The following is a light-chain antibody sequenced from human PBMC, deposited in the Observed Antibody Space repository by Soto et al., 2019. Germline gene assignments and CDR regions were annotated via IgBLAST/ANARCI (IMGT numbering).Light chain of an antibody. J-gene: IGKJ4*01. CDR2: GAS. V-gene: IGKV3-20*01. CDR3: QQYGSSPLT. CDR1: RSVSGSY. Sequence: EIVLTQSPGTLSLSPGVRATLSCRASRSVSGSYLAWYQQKPGQAPRLLIYGASSRATGIPDRFSGSVSGTDSTLTISRLEPEDFAVYYCQQYGSSPLTFGRGTKVEIK.